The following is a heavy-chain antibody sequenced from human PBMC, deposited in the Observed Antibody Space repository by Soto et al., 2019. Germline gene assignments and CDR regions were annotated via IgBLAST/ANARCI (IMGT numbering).Heavy chain of an antibody. J-gene: IGHJ4*02. D-gene: IGHD1-1*01. CDR2: TRFSGGII. V-gene: IGHV3-48*01. CDR1: GFTFSTSS. CDR3: VRESIRATTGPH. Sequence: EAQLVESGGGLVQPGGSLRLSCAASGFTFSTSSMSWVRQAPGKGLEWVSYTRFSGGIIYYADSVRGRFAISRDNAKNSLYLEMNSLRAEDTAVYYCVRESIRATTGPHWGQGTLVTVSS.